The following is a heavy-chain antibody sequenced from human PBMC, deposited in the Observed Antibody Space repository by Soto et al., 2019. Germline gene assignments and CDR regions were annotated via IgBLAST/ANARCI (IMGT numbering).Heavy chain of an antibody. Sequence: SETLSLTCTVSGGSISSSSYYWGWIRQPPGKGLEWIGSIYYGGSAYYNPSLKSRVTISLDTSKNHFSLKLISVTAADTAVYYCAWCYYYGMDVWGQGTTVTVSS. V-gene: IGHV4-39*02. CDR3: AWCYYYGMDV. CDR1: GGSISSSSYY. CDR2: IYYGGSA. D-gene: IGHD2-8*01. J-gene: IGHJ6*02.